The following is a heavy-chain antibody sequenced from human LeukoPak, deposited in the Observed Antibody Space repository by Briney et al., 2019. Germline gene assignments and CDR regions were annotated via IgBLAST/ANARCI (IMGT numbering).Heavy chain of an antibody. Sequence: SETLSLTCTVSGGSIRNYYWSWIRQPPGKGLEWIGYIYYYGTTTYNPSLKGRGTISLDTSKNHFSLILSSVTPTDTAVYYCARAKDSRSRIFDSWGQGTLVTVSS. V-gene: IGHV4-59*01. D-gene: IGHD3-16*02. CDR3: ARAKDSRSRIFDS. CDR1: GGSIRNYY. J-gene: IGHJ4*02. CDR2: IYYYGTT.